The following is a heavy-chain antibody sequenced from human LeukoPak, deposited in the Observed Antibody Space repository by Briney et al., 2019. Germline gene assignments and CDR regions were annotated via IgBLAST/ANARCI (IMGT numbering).Heavy chain of an antibody. D-gene: IGHD3-22*01. CDR3: ARDSSGQGDY. CDR2: IKSKVDGGTV. V-gene: IGHV3-15*01. Sequence: GGSLRLSCAASGLIFTDAWMTWVRQVPGKGLEWVGRIKSKVDGGTVDYATPVKGRFAISREDSKNTLYLQINSLKTEDTAVYYCARDSSGQGDYWGQGTLVTVSS. J-gene: IGHJ4*02. CDR1: GLIFTDAW.